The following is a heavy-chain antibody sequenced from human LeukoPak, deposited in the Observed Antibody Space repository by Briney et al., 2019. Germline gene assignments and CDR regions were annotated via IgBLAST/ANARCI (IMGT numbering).Heavy chain of an antibody. D-gene: IGHD4-17*01. V-gene: IGHV4-61*02. CDR1: GGSISSGSYY. Sequence: KPSETLSLTCTVSGGSISSGSYYWSWIRQPAGKGLEWIGRIYTSGSTNYNPSLKSRVTISVDTSKNQFSLKLSSVTAADTAVYYCARDEDGNYGSTGDYWGQGTLVTVSS. CDR3: ARDEDGNYGSTGDY. J-gene: IGHJ4*02. CDR2: IYTSGST.